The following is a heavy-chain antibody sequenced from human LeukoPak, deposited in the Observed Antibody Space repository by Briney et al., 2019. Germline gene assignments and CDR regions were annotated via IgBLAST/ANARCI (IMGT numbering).Heavy chain of an antibody. V-gene: IGHV3-33*06. J-gene: IGHJ4*02. CDR2: IWYDGSNK. D-gene: IGHD1/OR15-1a*01. CDR3: AKGLTSDQQY. Sequence: GRSLRLSCAASGFTFSSYGMHWVRQAPGKGLEWVAVIWYDGSNKYYADSVRGRFTISRDNSKNTLYLQVNSLRAEDTAVYYCAKGLTSDQQYWGQGTLVTVSS. CDR1: GFTFSSYG.